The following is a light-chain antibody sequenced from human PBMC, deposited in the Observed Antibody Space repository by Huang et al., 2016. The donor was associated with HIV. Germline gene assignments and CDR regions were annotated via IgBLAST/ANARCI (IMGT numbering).Light chain of an antibody. CDR2: GAS. CDR1: QGVSEH. CDR3: HQYYTLPRT. V-gene: IGKV3-15*01. Sequence: TQSPATLSESPGATVTLSCRASQGVSEHVAWYQQRPGQSPRLVIYGASNRASGFPSRCSGRGSGTEFSLTISNLQSEDFAVYFCHQYYTLPRTFGQGTKVEI. J-gene: IGKJ1*01.